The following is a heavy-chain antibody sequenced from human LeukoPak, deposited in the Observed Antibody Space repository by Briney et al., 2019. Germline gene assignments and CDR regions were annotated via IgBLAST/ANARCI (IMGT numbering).Heavy chain of an antibody. J-gene: IGHJ6*03. D-gene: IGHD3-16*01. CDR3: TREGEPSRLYYYYYYMDV. V-gene: IGHV3-49*04. Sequence: PGGSLRLSCTASGFTFGDYAMSWVRQAPGKGLEWVGFIRSKAYGGTTEYAASVKGRFTISRDDSKSIAHLQMNSLRTEDTAVYYCTREGEPSRLYYYYYYMDVWGKGTTVTVSS. CDR1: GFTFGDYA. CDR2: IRSKAYGGTT.